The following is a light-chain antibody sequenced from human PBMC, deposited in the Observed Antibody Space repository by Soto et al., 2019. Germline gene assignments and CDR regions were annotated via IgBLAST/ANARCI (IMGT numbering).Light chain of an antibody. CDR2: KAS. V-gene: IGKV1-5*03. Sequence: DIQMTQSPSTLSASVGDRVTITCRASQSIRSWLAWYQQKPGKAPKLLIYKASSLESGVPSRFSGSGSGIEFTLTIISLQPDDFATYYCQQYNSYPWTFGQGTKVEIK. CDR1: QSIRSW. J-gene: IGKJ1*01. CDR3: QQYNSYPWT.